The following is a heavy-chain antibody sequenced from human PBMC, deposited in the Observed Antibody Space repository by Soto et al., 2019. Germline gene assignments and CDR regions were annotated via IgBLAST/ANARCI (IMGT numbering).Heavy chain of an antibody. J-gene: IGHJ6*02. D-gene: IGHD5-18*01. CDR3: GRDPGFGFGYSYAFAMDV. Sequence: ASVKVSCKASGYTFSNYGISWVRQGPGQGLEWMGWISGYNGNTHYEEKVQDRIKMTTDTSTSTTYLELRSLRSDDTAVYFCGRDPGFGFGYSYAFAMDVWGQGTTVTVSS. CDR1: GYTFSNYG. V-gene: IGHV1-18*01. CDR2: ISGYNGNT.